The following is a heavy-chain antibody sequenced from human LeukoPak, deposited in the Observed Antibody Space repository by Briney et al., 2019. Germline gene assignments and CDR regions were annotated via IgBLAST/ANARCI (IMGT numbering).Heavy chain of an antibody. Sequence: GGSLRLSCAASGFTFNDYYMSWIRQAPGKGLEWLSYINIGGTNTHYADSVKGRFTISRDNAKKSLYLEMNNLRAEDTAVYYCATDGAGFEIWGQGVLVTVSS. J-gene: IGHJ5*02. CDR3: ATDGAGFEI. CDR1: GFTFNDYY. V-gene: IGHV3-11*01. CDR2: INIGGTNT.